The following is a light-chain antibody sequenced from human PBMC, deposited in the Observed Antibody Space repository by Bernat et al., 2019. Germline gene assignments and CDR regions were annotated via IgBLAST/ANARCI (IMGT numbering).Light chain of an antibody. CDR2: GAS. V-gene: IGKV3-20*01. CDR3: QQYGSSFA. CDR1: QSVRSSH. J-gene: IGKJ4*01. Sequence: EIVLTQSPGILSLSPGARATLSCMASQSVRSSHLAWYQQKPGQAPRLLIHGASSRATGIPDRFSGRGSGTDFTLTISRLDPEEFAVYYCQQYGSSFAFGGGTKVESK.